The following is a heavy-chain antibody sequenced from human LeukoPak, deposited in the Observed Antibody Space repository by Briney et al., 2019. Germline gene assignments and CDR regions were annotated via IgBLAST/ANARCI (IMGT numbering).Heavy chain of an antibody. D-gene: IGHD3-22*01. V-gene: IGHV3-30-3*01. J-gene: IGHJ6*02. CDR3: ARADYYDSSGYYLAVNYYYYGMDV. Sequence: GGSLRLSCAASGFTFSSYAMHWVRQAPGKGLEWVAVISYDGSNKYYADSVKGRFTISRDNSKNTLYLQMNSLRAEDTAVYYCARADYYDSSGYYLAVNYYYYGMDVWGQGTTVTVSS. CDR1: GFTFSSYA. CDR2: ISYDGSNK.